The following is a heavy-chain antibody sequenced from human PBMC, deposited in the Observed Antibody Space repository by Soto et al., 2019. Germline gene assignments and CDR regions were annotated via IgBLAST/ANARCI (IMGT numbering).Heavy chain of an antibody. CDR2: FIPVFNST. J-gene: IGHJ6*02. Sequence: QVQLVQSGAEVKKPGSSVTVSCKASGGTFSNYAINWVRQAPGQGLEWLGGFIPVFNSTRYAQKFLGSVTFTADESTSTAYMELSSLRSEDTAVYYCARALYSSTWSYYYYGMDVWGQGTTVTVSS. CDR1: GGTFSNYA. V-gene: IGHV1-69*01. CDR3: ARALYSSTWSYYYYGMDV. D-gene: IGHD6-13*01.